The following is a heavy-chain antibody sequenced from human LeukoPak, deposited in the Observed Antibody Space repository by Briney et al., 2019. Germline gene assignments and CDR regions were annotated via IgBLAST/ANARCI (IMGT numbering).Heavy chain of an antibody. J-gene: IGHJ5*02. V-gene: IGHV2-5*01. CDR3: ARRRSPSNGDWFDP. D-gene: IGHD4-17*01. Sequence: SGRTLVRPTQTLTLTCTFSGFSLSTSGVAVGWFRQPPGGALEWLALIYWNDGRYYSPSLKSRLTIAKDTSKNQVVLTMTNMDPVDTATFYCARRRSPSNGDWFDPWGQGTLVTVSS. CDR1: GFSLSTSGVA. CDR2: IYWNDGR.